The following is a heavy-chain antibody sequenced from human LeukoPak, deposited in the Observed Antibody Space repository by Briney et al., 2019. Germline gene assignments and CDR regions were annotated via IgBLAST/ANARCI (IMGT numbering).Heavy chain of an antibody. V-gene: IGHV1-3*01. CDR3: ARERWHCRVNCYSVYYYALDV. CDR2: INPGNGDT. D-gene: IGHD2-15*01. CDR1: GYTFTNYA. Sequence: SVKVSCKGSGYTFTNYAVHWVRQAPGQRLEWLGWINPGNGDTKYSQNFQGRVTVTSDTSAATAYVELNSLTSEDTAVYYCARERWHCRVNCYSVYYYALDVWGQGTTVTVSS. J-gene: IGHJ6*02.